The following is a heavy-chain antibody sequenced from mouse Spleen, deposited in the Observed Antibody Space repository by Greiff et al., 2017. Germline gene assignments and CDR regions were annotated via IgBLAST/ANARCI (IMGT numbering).Heavy chain of an antibody. CDR3: TRSPYKGFAY. CDR2: IDPETGGT. V-gene: IGHV1-15*01. Sequence: QVQLQQSGAELVRPGASVTLSCKASGYTFTDYEMHWVKQTPVHGLEWIGAIDPETGGTAYNQKFKGKAILTADKSSSTAYMELRSLTSEDSAVYYCTRSPYKGFAYWGQGTLVTVSA. CDR1: GYTFTDYE. J-gene: IGHJ3*01.